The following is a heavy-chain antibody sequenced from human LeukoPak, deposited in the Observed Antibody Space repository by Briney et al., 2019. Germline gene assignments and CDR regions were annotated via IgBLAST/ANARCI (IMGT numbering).Heavy chain of an antibody. V-gene: IGHV1-18*01. CDR1: GYSFISYG. D-gene: IGHD6-19*01. CDR3: TRDDPHSSGWDPDY. J-gene: IGHJ4*02. CDR2: ISTYNGNT. Sequence: ASVKVSCKASGYSFISYGINWVRQAPGQGLEWMGWISTYNGNTHYAQKLQGRVTMTTDTSTTTAYMELRSLRSDDTAVYYCTRDDPHSSGWDPDYWGQGTLVTVSS.